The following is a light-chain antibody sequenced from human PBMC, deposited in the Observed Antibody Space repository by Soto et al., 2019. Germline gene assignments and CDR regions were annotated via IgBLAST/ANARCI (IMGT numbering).Light chain of an antibody. CDR2: GAS. V-gene: IGKV3-15*01. CDR3: QQYNNWPRT. J-gene: IGKJ1*01. CDR1: QSVSSN. Sequence: EIVMTQSPATLSVSLGERATLSCRASQSVSSNLAWYQQKPGQAPRLLIYGASTRATGIPARFSGSVSGTEFTLTISSLQSEDFAVYYCQQYNNWPRTFGQGTKVEIK.